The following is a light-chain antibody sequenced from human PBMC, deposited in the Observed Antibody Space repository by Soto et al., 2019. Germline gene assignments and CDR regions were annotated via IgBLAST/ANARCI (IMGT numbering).Light chain of an antibody. Sequence: QSALTQPASLSGSPGQSITISCTGTSSDVGGYNFVSWYQHHPGKAPKLMIFDVTNRPLGVSNRFSGSKSGNTASLTISGLQDEDEADYYCSSYTSSSSYYVFGTGTKVTVL. CDR3: SSYTSSSSYYV. CDR1: SSDVGGYNF. CDR2: DVT. J-gene: IGLJ1*01. V-gene: IGLV2-14*03.